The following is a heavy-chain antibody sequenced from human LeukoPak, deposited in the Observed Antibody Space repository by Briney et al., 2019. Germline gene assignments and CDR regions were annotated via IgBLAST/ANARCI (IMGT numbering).Heavy chain of an antibody. Sequence: PGGSLRLSCAASGFTFSSYEMNWVRQAPGKGLEWVSYISSSGSTIYYADSVKGRFTISRDNAKNSLYLQMNSLRAEDTAVYYCARALGSGSYYKWGQGTLVTVSS. CDR1: GFTFSSYE. V-gene: IGHV3-48*03. CDR3: ARALGSGSYYK. D-gene: IGHD3-10*01. J-gene: IGHJ4*02. CDR2: ISSSGSTI.